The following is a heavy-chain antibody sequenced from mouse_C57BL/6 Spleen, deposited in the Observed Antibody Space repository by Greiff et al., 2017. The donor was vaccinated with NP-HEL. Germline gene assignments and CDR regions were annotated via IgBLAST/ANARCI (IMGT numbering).Heavy chain of an antibody. J-gene: IGHJ4*01. CDR3: ARREDRGYEGGYAMDY. D-gene: IGHD2-2*01. Sequence: QVQLQQSGAELVKPGASVKLSCKASGYTFTEYTIHWVKQRSGQGLEWIGWFYPGSGSIKYNEKFKDKATLTADKSSSTVYMELSRLTCEDSAVYYCARREDRGYEGGYAMDYWGQGTSVTVSS. V-gene: IGHV1-62-2*01. CDR1: GYTFTEYT. CDR2: FYPGSGSI.